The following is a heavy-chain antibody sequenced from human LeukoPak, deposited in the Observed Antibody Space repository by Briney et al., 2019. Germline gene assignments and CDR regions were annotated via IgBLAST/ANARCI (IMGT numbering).Heavy chain of an antibody. J-gene: IGHJ4*02. CDR3: AREDQGYYYDSSGSRLDY. Sequence: PGGSLRLSCAASGFTFSSYAMSWVRQAPGKGLEWLSYISSSSNNIYYADSVKGRFIISRDNAKNSLYLQMNSLRAEDSAVYYCAREDQGYYYDSSGSRLDYWGQGTLVTVSS. CDR1: GFTFSSYA. CDR2: ISSSSNNI. V-gene: IGHV3-48*01. D-gene: IGHD3-22*01.